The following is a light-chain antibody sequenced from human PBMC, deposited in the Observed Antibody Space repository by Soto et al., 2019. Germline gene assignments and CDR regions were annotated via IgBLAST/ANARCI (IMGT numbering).Light chain of an antibody. CDR2: GNT. CDR1: SSNIGAGYD. J-gene: IGLJ1*01. Sequence: QSVLTQPPSVSGAPGQRVTISCTGSSSNIGAGYDVHWYQQLPGTAPKLLIYGNTNRPSGVPDRFSGSKSGTSASLAITGLQAEDEADYYCQSYDNSLSGSYVFGTGTKVTVL. V-gene: IGLV1-40*01. CDR3: QSYDNSLSGSYV.